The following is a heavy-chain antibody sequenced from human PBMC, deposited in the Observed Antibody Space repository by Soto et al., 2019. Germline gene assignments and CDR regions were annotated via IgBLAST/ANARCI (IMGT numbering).Heavy chain of an antibody. V-gene: IGHV1-69*02. J-gene: IGHJ5*02. CDR1: GGTFSSYT. D-gene: IGHD2-2*01. Sequence: ASVKVSCKASGGTFSSYTISWVRQAPGQGLEWMGRIIPILGIANYAQKFQGRVTITADKSTSTAYMELGSLRSEDTAVYYCARFSVVRQLPLNWFVPLGQGTLVTVPQ. CDR3: ARFSVVRQLPLNWFVP. CDR2: IIPILGIA.